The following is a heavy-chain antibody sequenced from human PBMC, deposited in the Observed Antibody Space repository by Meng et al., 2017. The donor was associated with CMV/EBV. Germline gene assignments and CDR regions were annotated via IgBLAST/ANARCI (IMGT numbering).Heavy chain of an antibody. V-gene: IGHV3-15*01. Sequence: GGSLRLSCAASGFTFSNAWMSWVRQAPGKGLEWVGRIKSKTDGGTTEYAAPVKGRFTISRDDSKNTLYLQMNSLKTEDTAVYYCTTIYGIPRRGYSGYGAADAFDIWGQGTMVTVSS. J-gene: IGHJ3*02. D-gene: IGHD5-12*01. CDR1: GFTFSNAW. CDR3: TTIYGIPRRGYSGYGAADAFDI. CDR2: IKSKTDGGTT.